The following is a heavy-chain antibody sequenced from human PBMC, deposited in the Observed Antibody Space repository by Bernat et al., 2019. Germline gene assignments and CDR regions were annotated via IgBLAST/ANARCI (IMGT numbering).Heavy chain of an antibody. CDR1: GFSFSIHG. D-gene: IGHD3-10*01. V-gene: IGHV3-23*04. J-gene: IGHJ6*02. Sequence: DVQLVESGGVSVQPGESLRLSCAASGFSFSIHGMSWLRQAPGKGLEWVSSIGASGSGTYYADSLKGRFTISRDNSKNTLFLQMNSLTAEDTAVYICAKGGQRRSGTHYVIDVWGQGTTVTVSS. CDR2: IGASGSGT. CDR3: AKGGQRRSGTHYVIDV.